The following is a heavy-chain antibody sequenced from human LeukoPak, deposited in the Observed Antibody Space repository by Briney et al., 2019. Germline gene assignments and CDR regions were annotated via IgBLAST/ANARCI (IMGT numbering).Heavy chain of an antibody. CDR3: ARDNSRWFGELVIDY. J-gene: IGHJ4*02. V-gene: IGHV3-7*01. D-gene: IGHD3-10*01. Sequence: GGSLRLSCAASGFTFRSYWMSWVRQAPGKGLEWVANIKQDGSEKYYVDSVKGRFTISRDNAKNSLYLQMNSLRAEDTAVYYCARDNSRWFGELVIDYWGQGTLVTVSS. CDR2: IKQDGSEK. CDR1: GFTFRSYW.